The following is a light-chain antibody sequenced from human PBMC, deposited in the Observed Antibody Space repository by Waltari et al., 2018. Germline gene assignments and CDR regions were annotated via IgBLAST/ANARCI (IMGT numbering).Light chain of an antibody. Sequence: QSALTQPASVSGSPGQSVTISCYGTSSDFGFYNYVSWYQQHPGKAPTLMIYDVSQRPSGVSERFSGLQAEDESDYYCNSYTGGSSWVFGGGTKVTVL. CDR3: NSYTGGSSWV. J-gene: IGLJ3*02. V-gene: IGLV2-14*01. CDR2: DVS. CDR1: SSDFGFYNY.